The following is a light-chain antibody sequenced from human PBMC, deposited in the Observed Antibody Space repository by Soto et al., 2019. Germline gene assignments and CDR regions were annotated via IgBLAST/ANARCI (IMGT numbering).Light chain of an antibody. CDR3: SAYTSISTVV. V-gene: IGLV2-14*01. CDR1: SSDVCGYNY. Sequence: QSALTQPASVSGSPGQSITISCTGTSSDVCGYNYVSWYQQHPGKAPKLMIYDVSNRPSGVSNRFSGSKSVNTASLTISGLQAEDEADYYCSAYTSISTVVFGGGPKVTVL. CDR2: DVS. J-gene: IGLJ2*01.